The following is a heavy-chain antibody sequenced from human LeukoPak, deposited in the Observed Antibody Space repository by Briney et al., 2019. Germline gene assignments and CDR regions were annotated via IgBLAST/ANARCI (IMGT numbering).Heavy chain of an antibody. V-gene: IGHV3-7*01. J-gene: IGHJ3*02. CDR3: ASSTYYYDSSGWGLI. CDR1: GFTFSSYW. Sequence: GGSLRLSCAASGFTFSSYWMSWVRQAPGKGLEWVANIKQDGSEKYYVDSVKGRFTISRDNAKNTLYLQMNSLRAEDTAVYYCASSTYYYDSSGWGLIWGQGTMVTVSS. D-gene: IGHD3-22*01. CDR2: IKQDGSEK.